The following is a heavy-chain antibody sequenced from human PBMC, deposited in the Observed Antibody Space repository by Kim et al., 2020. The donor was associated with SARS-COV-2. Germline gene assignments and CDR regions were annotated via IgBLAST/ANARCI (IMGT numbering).Heavy chain of an antibody. CDR3: ARDQHYDFWSGFFFSD. CDR2: INAGNGNT. Sequence: ASVKVSCKASGYTFTSYAMHWVRRAPGQRLEWMGWINAGNGNTKYSQKFQGRVTITRDTSASTAYMELSSLRSEDTAVYYCARDQHYDFWSGFFFSDWGQGTLVTVSS. V-gene: IGHV1-3*01. J-gene: IGHJ4*02. CDR1: GYTFTSYA. D-gene: IGHD3-3*01.